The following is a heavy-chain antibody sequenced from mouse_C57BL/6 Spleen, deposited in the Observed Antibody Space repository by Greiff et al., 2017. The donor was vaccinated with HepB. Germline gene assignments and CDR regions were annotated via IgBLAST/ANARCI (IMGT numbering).Heavy chain of an antibody. Sequence: VQLKQSGPELVKPGASVKISCKASGYTFTDYYMNWVKQSHGKSLEWIGDINPNNGGTSYNQKFKGKATLTVDKSSSTAYMELRSLTSEDSAVYYCAIYDGYSYFDYWGQGTTLTVSS. J-gene: IGHJ2*01. CDR1: GYTFTDYY. D-gene: IGHD2-3*01. CDR3: AIYDGYSYFDY. V-gene: IGHV1-26*01. CDR2: INPNNGGT.